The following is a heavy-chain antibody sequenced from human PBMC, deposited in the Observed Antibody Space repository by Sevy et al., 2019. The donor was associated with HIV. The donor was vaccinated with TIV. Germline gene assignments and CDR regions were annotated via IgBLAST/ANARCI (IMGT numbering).Heavy chain of an antibody. V-gene: IGHV3-23*01. CDR3: AKGFCSGATCPRDYYYYGMDV. CDR2: ISGSGRFT. D-gene: IGHD2-15*01. Sequence: GGSLRLSCSASESTFSSYAMSWVRQAPGKGLEWVSSISGSGRFTYYADFVEGRFIISRDNSKNTLSVQMNSLRAEDTAVYYCAKGFCSGATCPRDYYYYGMDVWGQGTTATVSS. J-gene: IGHJ6*02. CDR1: ESTFSSYA.